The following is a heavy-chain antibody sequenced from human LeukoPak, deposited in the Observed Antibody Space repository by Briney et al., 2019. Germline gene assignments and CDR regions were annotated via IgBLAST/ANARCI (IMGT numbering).Heavy chain of an antibody. CDR2: ISYDGSNK. D-gene: IGHD3-22*01. J-gene: IGHJ4*02. CDR3: AKGDASSGYYLSS. Sequence: PGGSLRLSCAASGFTFSSYSMNWVRQAPGKGLEWVAVISYDGSNKYYADSVKGRFTISRDNSQNTLYLQMNSLRAEDTAVCYCAKGDASSGYYLSSGGQGTLVTVSS. V-gene: IGHV3-30*18. CDR1: GFTFSSYS.